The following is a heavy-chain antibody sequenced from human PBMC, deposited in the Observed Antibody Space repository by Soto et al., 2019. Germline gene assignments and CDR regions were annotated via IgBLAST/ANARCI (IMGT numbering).Heavy chain of an antibody. V-gene: IGHV5-51*01. CDR1: GYSFTSYW. J-gene: IGHJ5*02. D-gene: IGHD2-8*01. Sequence: GESLKISCKGSGYSFTSYWIGWVRQMPGKGLEWMGIIYPGNSGTRYSPSFQGQVTISADRSISTAYLQWSSLKASDTAMYYCARHPYCTNCVCSKNWFDPWGQGTLVTVSS. CDR3: ARHPYCTNCVCSKNWFDP. CDR2: IYPGNSGT.